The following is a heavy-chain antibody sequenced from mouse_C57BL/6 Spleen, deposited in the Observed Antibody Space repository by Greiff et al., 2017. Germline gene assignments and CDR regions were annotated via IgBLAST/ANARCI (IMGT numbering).Heavy chain of an antibody. Sequence: VQLVESGAELMKPGASVKLSCKATGYTFTGYWIEWVKQRPGHGLEWIGEILPGSGSTNYTEKFKGKATFTADTSSNTAYMQLSSLTTEDSAIYYCARTGHSNSFDYWGQGTTLTVSS. CDR3: ARTGHSNSFDY. J-gene: IGHJ2*01. V-gene: IGHV1-9*01. D-gene: IGHD2-5*01. CDR1: GYTFTGYW. CDR2: ILPGSGST.